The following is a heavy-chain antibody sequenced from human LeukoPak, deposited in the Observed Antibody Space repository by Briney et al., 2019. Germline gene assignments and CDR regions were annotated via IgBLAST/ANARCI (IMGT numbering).Heavy chain of an antibody. CDR1: GFTFSSYG. Sequence: GGSLRLSCAASGFTFSSYGMHWVRQAPGKGLEWVAFIRYDGSNKYSADSVKGRFTISRDNSMNTLYLQMNSLRAEDTAVYYCAKGSKEVLFTRDHYMDVWGKGTTVTMSS. V-gene: IGHV3-30*02. D-gene: IGHD3-3*01. CDR2: IRYDGSNK. J-gene: IGHJ6*03. CDR3: AKGSKEVLFTRDHYMDV.